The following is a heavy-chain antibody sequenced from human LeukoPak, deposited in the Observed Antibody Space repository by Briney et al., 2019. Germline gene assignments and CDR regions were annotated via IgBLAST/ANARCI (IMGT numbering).Heavy chain of an antibody. CDR1: GGSISSGGYS. J-gene: IGHJ4*02. D-gene: IGHD6-13*01. CDR2: IYHSGST. Sequence: MPSETLSLTCAVSGGSISSGGYSWSWIRQPPGKGLEWIGYIYHSGSTYYNPSLKSRVTISVDRSKNQFSLKLSSVTAADTAVYYCARGGIAAPYYFDYWGQGTLVTVSS. CDR3: ARGGIAAPYYFDY. V-gene: IGHV4-30-2*01.